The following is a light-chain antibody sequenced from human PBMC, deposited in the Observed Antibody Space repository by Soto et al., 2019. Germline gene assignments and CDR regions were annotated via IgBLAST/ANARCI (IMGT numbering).Light chain of an antibody. CDR1: QSIDIW. V-gene: IGKV1-5*01. Sequence: IQMTQSPATLSASVGDRVTITCRASQSIDIWLAWYQQKPGKAPKLLIYDASNLDSGVPSRFSGSGSGTEFTLTISNLQPDDFATYYCQEYNTYSWTFDQGTKVEIK. CDR3: QEYNTYSWT. J-gene: IGKJ1*01. CDR2: DAS.